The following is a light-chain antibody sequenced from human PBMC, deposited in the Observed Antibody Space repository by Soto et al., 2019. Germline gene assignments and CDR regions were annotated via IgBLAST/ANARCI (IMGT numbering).Light chain of an antibody. CDR2: WAS. J-gene: IGKJ1*01. CDR3: QQYYTNPRT. V-gene: IGKV4-1*01. Sequence: DIVMTQSPDSLAVSLGERATVNCKSGQSVLYSSDNRNYLAWYQQKPGQSPKLLISWASTRESGVPDRFSGSGSGTDFTLTIRRLQAEDVAVYFCQQYYTNPRTFGQGTKVEIK. CDR1: QSVLYSSDNRNY.